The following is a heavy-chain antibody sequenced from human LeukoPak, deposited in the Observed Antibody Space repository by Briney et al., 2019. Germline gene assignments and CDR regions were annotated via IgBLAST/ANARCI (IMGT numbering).Heavy chain of an antibody. D-gene: IGHD6-13*01. V-gene: IGHV4-59*12. CDR2: IYYSGST. CDR3: AREGAAAGIDY. J-gene: IGHJ4*02. Sequence: SETLSLTCTVSGGSISSYYWSWIRQTPGKGLEWIGDIYYSGSTNYNPSLKSRVTISVDTSKNQFSLKLSSVTAADTAVYYCAREGAAAGIDYWGQGTLVTVSS. CDR1: GGSISSYY.